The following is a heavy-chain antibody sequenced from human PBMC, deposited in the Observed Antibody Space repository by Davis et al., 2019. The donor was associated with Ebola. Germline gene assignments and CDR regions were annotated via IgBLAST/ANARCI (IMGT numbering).Heavy chain of an antibody. CDR3: ARVNMSILGRNFDY. V-gene: IGHV3-9*01. J-gene: IGHJ4*02. CDR2: ISWNSGSI. Sequence: PGGSLRLSCPASGFTFDDYAMHWVRQAPGKGLEWVSGISWNSGSIGYADSVKGRFTISRDNAKNSLYLQMNSLKTEDTAVYYCARVNMSILGRNFDYWGQGTLVTVSS. D-gene: IGHD2/OR15-2a*01. CDR1: GFTFDDYA.